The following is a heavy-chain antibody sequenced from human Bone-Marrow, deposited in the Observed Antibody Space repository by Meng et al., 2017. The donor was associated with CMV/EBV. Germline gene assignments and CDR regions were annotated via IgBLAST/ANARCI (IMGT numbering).Heavy chain of an antibody. J-gene: IGHJ4*02. CDR2: INYSGST. CDR3: ARVSYDFWSGYLFDY. CDR1: GGSISSYY. D-gene: IGHD3-3*01. V-gene: IGHV4-59*01. Sequence: SETLSLTCTVSGGSISSYYWSWIRQPPGKGLEWIGYINYSGSTNYNPSLKSRVTISVDTSKNQFSLKLSSVTAADTAVYYCARVSYDFWSGYLFDYWGQGTLVTVSS.